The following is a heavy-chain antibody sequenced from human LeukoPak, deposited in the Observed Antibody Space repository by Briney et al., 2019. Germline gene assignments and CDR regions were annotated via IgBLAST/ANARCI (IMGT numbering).Heavy chain of an antibody. V-gene: IGHV3-30*09. J-gene: IGHJ4*01. CDR3: ARVGYNNIWLFDY. CDR1: GFTFSSYP. CDR2: ISYDGSNK. Sequence: GRSHTLSCAASGFTFSSYPMHWVRQAPGKGLEWVAVISYDGSNKYYADSVKGRFAISRDNSKNTLYLQMNSLRAEDTAVYYCARVGYNNIWLFDYWGPGNLGSVSS. D-gene: IGHD5-12*01.